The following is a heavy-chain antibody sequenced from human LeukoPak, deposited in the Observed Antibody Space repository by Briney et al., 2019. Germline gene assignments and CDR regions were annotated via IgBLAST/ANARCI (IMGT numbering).Heavy chain of an antibody. CDR2: INIDGST. CDR1: GFTFRNYW. V-gene: IGHV3-74*01. Sequence: GGSLRHSCAASGFTFRNYWMHWVRQAPGKGLVWVSRINIDGSTRYADSVEGRFTISRDNAKNTLYLQMNSLRAEDTAVYYCARAGGSGWFDPWGPGTLVTVSS. J-gene: IGHJ5*02. D-gene: IGHD3-10*01. CDR3: ARAGGSGWFDP.